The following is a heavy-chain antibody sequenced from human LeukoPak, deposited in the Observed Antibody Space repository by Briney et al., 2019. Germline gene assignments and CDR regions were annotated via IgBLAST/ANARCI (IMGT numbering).Heavy chain of an antibody. CDR3: AKDLVTFGGVIVIPEPSFDY. CDR1: GFIFSSHV. J-gene: IGHJ4*02. CDR2: ISDSGAST. V-gene: IGHV3-23*01. Sequence: GGSLRLSCAASGFIFSSHVMNWVRQAPGKGLEWVSTISDSGASTYYADSVKGRFTISRDNSKNTLYLQMNSLRAEDTAVYYCAKDLVTFGGVIVIPEPSFDYWGQGTLVTVSS. D-gene: IGHD3-16*02.